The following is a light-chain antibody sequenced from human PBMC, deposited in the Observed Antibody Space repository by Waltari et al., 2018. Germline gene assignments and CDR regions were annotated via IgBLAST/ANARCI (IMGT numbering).Light chain of an antibody. CDR1: SSNIGLTY. V-gene: IGLV1-47*01. CDR3: AAWDDTLSAVL. J-gene: IGLJ3*02. Sequence: QSVLTQPPSASGTPGQRATISCSGSSSNIGLTYLYWYQHLPGTTPKLIIYRNNQRPSGVPYRFSGSKSGTSASLAISGLRSEDEADYYCAAWDDTLSAVLFGGGTNLTVL. CDR2: RNN.